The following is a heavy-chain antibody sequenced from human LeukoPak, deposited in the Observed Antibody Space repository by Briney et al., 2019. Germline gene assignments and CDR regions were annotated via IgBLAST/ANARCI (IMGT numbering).Heavy chain of an antibody. CDR2: ISGSGGST. J-gene: IGHJ4*02. CDR1: GFTFSSYA. CDR3: AKSVDIVATIGAFDY. D-gene: IGHD5-12*01. Sequence: PGGSLRLSCAASGFTFSSYAMGWVRQAPGKGLEWVSAISGSGGSTYYADSVKGRFTISRDNSKNTLYLQMNSLRAEDTAVYYCAKSVDIVATIGAFDYWGQGTLVTVSS. V-gene: IGHV3-23*01.